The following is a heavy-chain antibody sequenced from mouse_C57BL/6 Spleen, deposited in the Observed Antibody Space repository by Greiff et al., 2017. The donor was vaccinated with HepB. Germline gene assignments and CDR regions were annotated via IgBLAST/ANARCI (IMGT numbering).Heavy chain of an antibody. CDR2: ISSGGDYI. D-gene: IGHD1-3*01. V-gene: IGHV5-9-1*02. CDR3: TRESNGGDAMDY. CDR1: GFTFSSYA. J-gene: IGHJ4*01. Sequence: EVKLVESGEGLVKPGGSLKLSCAASGFTFSSYAMSWVRQTPEKRLEWVAYISSGGDYIYYADTVKGRFTISRDNARNTLYLQMSSLKSEDTAMYYCTRESNGGDAMDYWGQGTSVTVSS.